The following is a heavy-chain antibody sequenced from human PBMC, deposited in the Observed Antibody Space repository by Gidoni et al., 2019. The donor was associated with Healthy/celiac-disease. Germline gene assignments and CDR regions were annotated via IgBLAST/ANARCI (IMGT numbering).Heavy chain of an antibody. V-gene: IGHV1-69*06. CDR1: GGTFSSYA. CDR3: ASSRDCSSTSCSDYYYYMDV. D-gene: IGHD2-2*01. J-gene: IGHJ6*03. CDR2: IIPIFGTA. Sequence: QVQLVQSGAEVKKPGSSVKVSCKASGGTFSSYAISWVRQAPGQGLEWMGGIIPIFGTANYAQKFQGRVTITADKSTSTAYMELSSLRSEDTAVYYCASSRDCSSTSCSDYYYYMDVWGKGTTVTVSS.